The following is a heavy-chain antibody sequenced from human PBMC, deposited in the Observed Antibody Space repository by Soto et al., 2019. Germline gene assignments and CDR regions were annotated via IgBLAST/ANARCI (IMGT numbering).Heavy chain of an antibody. CDR1: GGSFRTDY. Sequence: PPAPLSLTCTDYGGSFRTDYWSCFRQPQGKGLEWIGYIFYSGSTNYIPSLQRRVTISVDTSKNQFSLNMRSVTAADTAVYYCARHPTWSLSFDYWGQGILVTVS. CDR2: IFYSGST. CDR3: ARHPTWSLSFDY. J-gene: IGHJ4*02. D-gene: IGHD3-3*01. V-gene: IGHV4-59*08.